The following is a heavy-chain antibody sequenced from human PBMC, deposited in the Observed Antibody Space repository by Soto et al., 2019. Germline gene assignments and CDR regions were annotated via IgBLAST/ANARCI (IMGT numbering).Heavy chain of an antibody. V-gene: IGHV4-34*01. J-gene: IGHJ4*02. D-gene: IGHD2-2*01. CDR2: INHSGST. CDR1: GASLGGYY. CDR3: ARRVVPAAIGY. Sequence: QVQLQQWGAGLLKPSETLSLTCAVYGASLGGYYWTWVRQPPEKGLEWIGEINHSGSTNYNPSLKSRVTISVDASRNQFSLKLTSVTAADTGLYYCARRVVPAAIGYWGQGALVTVSS.